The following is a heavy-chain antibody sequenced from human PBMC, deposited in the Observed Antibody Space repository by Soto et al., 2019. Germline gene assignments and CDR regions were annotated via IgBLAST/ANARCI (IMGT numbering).Heavy chain of an antibody. CDR1: GFTFSSYS. Sequence: GGSLRLSCAASGFTFSSYSMNWVRQAPGKGLEWVSYISSSSSTIYYADSVKGRFTISRDNAKNSLYLQMNSLRDEDTAVYYCARGAYCGGDCYLAWFDPWGQGTLVTVSS. CDR3: ARGAYCGGDCYLAWFDP. D-gene: IGHD2-21*02. V-gene: IGHV3-48*02. J-gene: IGHJ5*02. CDR2: ISSSSSTI.